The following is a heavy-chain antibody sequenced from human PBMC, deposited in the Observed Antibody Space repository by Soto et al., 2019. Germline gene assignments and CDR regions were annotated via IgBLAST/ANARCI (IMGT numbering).Heavy chain of an antibody. V-gene: IGHV1-8*01. Sequence: APLKGSRKGSGYTLTSYYINRVRQATGKGLEWMGWMNTTSGNKGYAQKFQGRVTMNRNTSISTAYMELSSLRSEDTAVYYCARKADIDSSGYYFSYAFDIWG. D-gene: IGHD3-22*01. J-gene: IGHJ3*02. CDR3: ARKADIDSSGYYFSYAFDI. CDR2: MNTTSGNK. CDR1: GYTLTSYY.